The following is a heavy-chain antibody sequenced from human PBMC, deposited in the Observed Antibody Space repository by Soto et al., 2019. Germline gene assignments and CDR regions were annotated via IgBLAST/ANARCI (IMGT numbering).Heavy chain of an antibody. D-gene: IGHD3-22*01. V-gene: IGHV3-49*03. Sequence: PLRLSCSPSGFTFGDYAMSWFRQAPGKGLEWGGFIRSTAYGGTSEYAASVKGRFTISRDDSKSIAYLQMNSLKTEDTAAYYGTSVVPGGYNDSSGHHRFYCWGRECLVAVSS. CDR2: IRSTAYGGTS. J-gene: IGHJ4*02. CDR3: TSVVPGGYNDSSGHHRFYC. CDR1: GFTFGDYA.